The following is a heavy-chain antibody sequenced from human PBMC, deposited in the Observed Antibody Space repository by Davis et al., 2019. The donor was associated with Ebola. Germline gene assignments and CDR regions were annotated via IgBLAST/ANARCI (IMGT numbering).Heavy chain of an antibody. CDR1: GFTFSDYY. Sequence: GGSLRLSCAASGFTFSDYYMSWIRQAPGKGLEWVSYISSSGSTIYYADSVKGRFTISRDNAKNSLYLQMNSLKTDDTAVYYCGLYSGSSNWFDPWGQGTLVTVSS. CDR3: GLYSGSSNWFDP. D-gene: IGHD1-26*01. V-gene: IGHV3-11*01. CDR2: ISSSGSTI. J-gene: IGHJ5*02.